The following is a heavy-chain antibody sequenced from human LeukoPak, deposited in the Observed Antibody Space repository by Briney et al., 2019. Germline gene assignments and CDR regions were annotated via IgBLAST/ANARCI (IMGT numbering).Heavy chain of an antibody. Sequence: SETLSLTCAVSGGSFSGYYWTWIRQPPGKGLEWIGEINHSGRTNYNPSLKSRVIISVDTSKNQFSLKVNSVTAADTAVYYCARLPWMGAALDYWGQGTLVTVSS. CDR3: ARLPWMGAALDY. V-gene: IGHV4-34*01. J-gene: IGHJ4*02. CDR2: INHSGRT. CDR1: GGSFSGYY. D-gene: IGHD6-6*01.